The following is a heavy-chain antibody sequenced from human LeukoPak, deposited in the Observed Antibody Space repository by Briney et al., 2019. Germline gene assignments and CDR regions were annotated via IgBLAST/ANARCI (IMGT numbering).Heavy chain of an antibody. V-gene: IGHV3-21*04. CDR2: ISTSSSYI. J-gene: IGHJ4*02. D-gene: IGHD5-12*01. Sequence: GGSLRLSCAASGFTLSTYNMKWVRQAPRKGLEWVSSISTSSSYIYYADSVKGRFTISRDNSKNTLYLQMNSLRAEDTALYYCAKPGRDILDPTYFDYWGQGTLVTVSS. CDR3: AKPGRDILDPTYFDY. CDR1: GFTLSTYN.